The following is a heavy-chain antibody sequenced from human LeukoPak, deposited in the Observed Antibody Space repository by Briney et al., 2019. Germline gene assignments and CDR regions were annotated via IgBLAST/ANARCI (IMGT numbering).Heavy chain of an antibody. Sequence: SETLSLTCTVSGGSLSSYYWSWIRQPPGKGLEWIGYIYSTGSANYNPSLKSRVTISVATSKHQFYLKVTSVTAADTGVEYCARHPSGGNVYDHLDYYVRGSLVAVCS. CDR1: GGSLSSYY. J-gene: IGHJ4*02. CDR2: IYSTGSA. D-gene: IGHD5/OR15-5a*01. V-gene: IGHV4-59*08. CDR3: ARHPSGGNVYDHLDY.